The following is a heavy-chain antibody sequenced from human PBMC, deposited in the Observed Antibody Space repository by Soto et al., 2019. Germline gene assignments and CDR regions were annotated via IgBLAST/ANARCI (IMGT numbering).Heavy chain of an antibody. CDR3: ARDTDRRHWFDP. CDR2: IYYSGST. J-gene: IGHJ5*02. D-gene: IGHD3-22*01. CDR1: GGSISSYY. Sequence: SETLSLTCSFSGGSISSYYWSWIRQPPGKGLEWIGYIYYSGSTNYNPSLKSRVTISVDTSKNQFSLKLSSVTAADTAVYYCARDTDRRHWFDPWGQGTLVTVSS. V-gene: IGHV4-59*01.